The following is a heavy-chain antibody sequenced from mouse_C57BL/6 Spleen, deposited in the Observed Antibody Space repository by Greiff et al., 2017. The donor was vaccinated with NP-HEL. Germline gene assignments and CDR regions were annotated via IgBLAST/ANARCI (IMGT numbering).Heavy chain of an antibody. CDR3: ARGADYGY. J-gene: IGHJ2*01. Sequence: LVESGAELARPGASVKMSCKASGYTFTSYTMHWVKQRPGQGLEWIGYINPSSGYTKYNQKFKDKATLTADNSSSTAYMQLSSLSSEDSAVYYCARGADYGYWGQGTTLTVSS. CDR2: INPSSGYT. D-gene: IGHD2-4*01. CDR1: GYTFTSYT. V-gene: IGHV1-4*01.